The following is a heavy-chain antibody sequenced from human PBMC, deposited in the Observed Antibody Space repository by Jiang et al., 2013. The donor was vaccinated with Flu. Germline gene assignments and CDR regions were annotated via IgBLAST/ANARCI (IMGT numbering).Heavy chain of an antibody. CDR2: INAGNGNT. D-gene: IGHD2-2*01. V-gene: IGHV1-3*01. CDR3: ATIPGGCSSTSCYLDYYYGMDV. Sequence: LEWMGWINAGNGNTKYSQKFQGRVTITRDTSASTAYMELSSLRSEDTAVYYCATIPGGCSSTSCYLDYYYGMDVWGQGTTVTVSS. J-gene: IGHJ6*02.